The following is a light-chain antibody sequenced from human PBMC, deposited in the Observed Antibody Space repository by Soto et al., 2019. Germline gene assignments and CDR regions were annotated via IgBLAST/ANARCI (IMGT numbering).Light chain of an antibody. J-gene: IGKJ1*01. V-gene: IGKV1-12*01. CDR2: AAS. CDR1: QDISHY. CDR3: LQLYNFSWT. Sequence: DIQVTQSPSSVSASVGDRVTITCRASQDISHYLAWYPQKPGKAPKLLIYAASSLQSGVPSMFRGSGSGTDFTLTISRLQPEDFETYYCLQLYNFSWTFGQGTKVDI.